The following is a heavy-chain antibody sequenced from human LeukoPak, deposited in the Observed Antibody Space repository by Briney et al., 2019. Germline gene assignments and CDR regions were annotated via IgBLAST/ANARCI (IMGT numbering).Heavy chain of an antibody. V-gene: IGHV3-30*02. J-gene: IGHJ4*02. CDR2: IRHDGSNK. CDR1: GFSFSIYG. Sequence: GGSLRLSCAASGFSFSIYGMYWVRQAPGKGLEWVAFIRHDGSNKYIADSVKGRLTISRDNSNNTLYLQVNSLRAEDTAVYYCAKGDGIVSNSPFDSWGQGTLVTVSS. D-gene: IGHD3-22*01. CDR3: AKGDGIVSNSPFDS.